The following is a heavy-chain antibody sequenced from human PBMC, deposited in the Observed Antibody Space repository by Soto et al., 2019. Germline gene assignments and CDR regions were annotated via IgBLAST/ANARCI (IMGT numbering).Heavy chain of an antibody. CDR1: GYTFTSYG. CDR2: ISAYNGNT. D-gene: IGHD2-15*01. J-gene: IGHJ6*02. CDR3: ARFSGGSYNTYYFYYGMDV. V-gene: IGHV1-18*04. Sequence: GASVKVSCKAYGYTFTSYGISWVRQAPGQGLDWMGWISAYNGNTKYAQDLQGRVTMTTDTSTSTAYMELRSLRSDDTAMYYCARFSGGSYNTYYFYYGMDVWGQGTTVTVSS.